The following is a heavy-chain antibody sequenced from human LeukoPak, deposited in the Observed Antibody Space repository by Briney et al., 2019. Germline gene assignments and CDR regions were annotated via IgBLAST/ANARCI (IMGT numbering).Heavy chain of an antibody. J-gene: IGHJ4*02. V-gene: IGHV3-23*01. D-gene: IGHD3-16*02. CDR3: AKVLGESWGSYRSKPHFDY. Sequence: PGGSLRLSCAASGFTFSSYAMTWVRQAPGRGLEWVSVISGSGGSTYYADSVKGRFTISRDNSKNTLYLQVNSLTAEDTAVFYCAKVLGESWGSYRSKPHFDYWGQGTLFTVSS. CDR2: ISGSGGST. CDR1: GFTFSSYA.